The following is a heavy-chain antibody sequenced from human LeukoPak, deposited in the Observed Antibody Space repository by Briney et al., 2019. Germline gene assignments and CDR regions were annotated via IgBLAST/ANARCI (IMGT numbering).Heavy chain of an antibody. V-gene: IGHV4-38-2*01. CDR3: ARPGATATDGFDI. Sequence: SETLSLTCVVSGDSITNGYYWGWIRQPPGKGLRWIGSIYYSGSTYYNPSLKSRVTISVDTSKNQLSLRLNSVTAADTAVYYCARPGATATDGFDIWGQGTLATVSS. CDR1: GDSITNGYY. D-gene: IGHD2-2*01. J-gene: IGHJ3*02. CDR2: IYYSGST.